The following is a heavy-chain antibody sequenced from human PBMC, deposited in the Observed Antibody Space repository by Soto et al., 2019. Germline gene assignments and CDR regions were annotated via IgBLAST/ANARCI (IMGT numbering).Heavy chain of an antibody. D-gene: IGHD2-21*02. CDR2: IIPILGIT. Sequence: QVQLVQSGAEVRKPGSSVKVSCKASGSTFSSYTVNWVRQAPGQGLEWIGRIIPILGITNYARRFQGRVTITADRSTNTAYIELTILTSEDTAVYYCARRRYCCADCYSKFYDGMDVWCQGTTVTVSS. V-gene: IGHV1-69*02. CDR1: GSTFSSYT. CDR3: ARRRYCCADCYSKFYDGMDV. J-gene: IGHJ6*02.